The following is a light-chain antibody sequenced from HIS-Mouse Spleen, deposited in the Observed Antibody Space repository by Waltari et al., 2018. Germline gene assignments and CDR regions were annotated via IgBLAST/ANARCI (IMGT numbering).Light chain of an antibody. CDR3: MILHSSDWV. Sequence: QAVLTQPSSLSTSAGASASLTRTLPGRLNVGTYRNYWYQQTPGSPPQYLLRYKSDPDKQQGSGVPSRFSGSKDASANAGILLISGLQSEDEADYYCMILHSSDWVFGGGTKLTVL. CDR2: YKSDPDK. J-gene: IGLJ3*02. V-gene: IGLV5-45*02. CDR1: GRLNVGTYR.